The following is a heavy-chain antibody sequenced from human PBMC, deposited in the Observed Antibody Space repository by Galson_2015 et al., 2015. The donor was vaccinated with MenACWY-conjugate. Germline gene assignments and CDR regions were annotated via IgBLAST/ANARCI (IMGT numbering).Heavy chain of an antibody. D-gene: IGHD2-15*01. Sequence: LSLTCTVSGDSISSSSDNYWGWIRQSPGKGLEWIGTMAYSGGTYYNPSLKSRLTTSVDTSKNQFSLKLSSVTAADTAVYYCARRRPRDIGGGFDIWGQGTIVTVAS. V-gene: IGHV4-39*01. CDR2: MAYSGGT. J-gene: IGHJ3*02. CDR1: GDSISSSSDNY. CDR3: ARRRPRDIGGGFDI.